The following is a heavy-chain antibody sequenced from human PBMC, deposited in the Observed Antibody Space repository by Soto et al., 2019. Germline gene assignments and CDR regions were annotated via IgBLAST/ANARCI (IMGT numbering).Heavy chain of an antibody. CDR2: IYYSGST. D-gene: IGHD3-9*01. CDR3: ATGRDWYWYFDL. CDR1: GGSISSYY. V-gene: IGHV4-59*08. Sequence: QVQLQESGPGLVKPSETLSLTCTVSGGSISSYYWSWIRQPPGKGLEWIGYIYYSGSTNYNPSLKSRXXIXVXXSKNQFSLKLSSVTAADTAVYYCATGRDWYWYFDLWGRGTLVTVSS. J-gene: IGHJ2*01.